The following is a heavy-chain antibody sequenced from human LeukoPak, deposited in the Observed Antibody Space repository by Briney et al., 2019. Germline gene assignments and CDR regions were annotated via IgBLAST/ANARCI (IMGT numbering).Heavy chain of an antibody. D-gene: IGHD3-10*01. CDR3: ARGPGYYGSGSSYPYFDY. V-gene: IGHV4-34*01. J-gene: IGHJ4*02. CDR1: GGSFSGYY. Sequence: SETLSLTCAVYGGSFSGYYWSWIRQPPGKGLEWIGEINHSGSTNYNPSLKSRVTISVDTSKNQFSLKLSSVTAADTAVYYCARGPGYYGSGSSYPYFDYWGQGTLVTVSS. CDR2: INHSGST.